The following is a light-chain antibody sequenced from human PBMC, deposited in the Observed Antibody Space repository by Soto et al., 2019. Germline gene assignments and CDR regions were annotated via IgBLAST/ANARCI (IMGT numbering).Light chain of an antibody. J-gene: IGKJ3*01. CDR1: QSVSRIY. V-gene: IGKV3-20*01. CDR3: QQYGSSPPT. Sequence: EIVLTQSPGTLSLSPGERATLSCRASQSVSRIYLAWYQQKPDQAPRLLIYGASSRATGIPDRFSGSGSGTDFTLTISRLEPEDFAVYYCQQYGSSPPTFGPGTKVDI. CDR2: GAS.